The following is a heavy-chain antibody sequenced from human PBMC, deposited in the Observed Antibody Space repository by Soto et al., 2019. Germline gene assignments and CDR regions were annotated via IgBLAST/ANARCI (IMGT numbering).Heavy chain of an antibody. J-gene: IGHJ6*02. CDR1: GFTFSSYA. Sequence: LRLSCAASGFTFSSYAMTWVRQAPGKGLEWVSAITENGGDTDYADSVKGRFTISRDNSKNTLYLQMNSLRAEDTAVFYCAKGRNGVDVWGQGTTVTVSS. CDR3: AKGRNGVDV. CDR2: ITENGGDT. V-gene: IGHV3-23*01.